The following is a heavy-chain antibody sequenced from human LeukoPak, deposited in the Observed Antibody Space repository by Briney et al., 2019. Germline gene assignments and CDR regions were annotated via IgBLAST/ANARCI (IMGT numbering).Heavy chain of an antibody. CDR2: IKSRAAGGTT. Sequence: PGGSLRLSCAASGFTFSDQYIDWVRQAPGKGLEWVSRIKSRAAGGTTDNAAPVQGRFTISRDDSKSTLYLQMNSLNTDDTAVYYCATGGHYFGSWGQGTLVTVSS. CDR1: GFTFSDQY. V-gene: IGHV3-15*01. D-gene: IGHD3-10*01. J-gene: IGHJ4*02. CDR3: ATGGHYFGS.